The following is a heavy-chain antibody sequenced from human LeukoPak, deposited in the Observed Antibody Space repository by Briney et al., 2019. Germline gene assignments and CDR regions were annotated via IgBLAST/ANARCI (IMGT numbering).Heavy chain of an antibody. V-gene: IGHV1-8*01. CDR3: ARVPAKLRSVTNWRSLLVDYYYYGMDV. CDR2: MNPNSGNT. J-gene: IGHJ6*02. D-gene: IGHD1-20*01. Sequence: ASVKVSCKASGYTFTSYDINWVRQATGQGLDWMGWMNPNSGNTGYAQKFQGRVTMTRNTSISTAYMELSSLRSEDTAVYYCARVPAKLRSVTNWRSLLVDYYYYGMDVWGQGTTVTVSS. CDR1: GYTFTSYD.